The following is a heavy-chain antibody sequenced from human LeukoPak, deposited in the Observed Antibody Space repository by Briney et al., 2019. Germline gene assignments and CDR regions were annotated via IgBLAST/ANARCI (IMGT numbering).Heavy chain of an antibody. CDR2: INPNSGGT. J-gene: IGHJ4*02. D-gene: IGHD3-3*01. CDR3: ATYYDFWSGYYTYYFDY. Sequence: GASVKVSCKASGYTFTGYYMHWVRQAPGQGLEWMGRINPNSGGTNYAQKFQGRVTMTRDTSISTAYMELSRLRSDDTAVYCCATYYDFWSGYYTYYFDYWGQGTLVTVSS. V-gene: IGHV1-2*06. CDR1: GYTFTGYY.